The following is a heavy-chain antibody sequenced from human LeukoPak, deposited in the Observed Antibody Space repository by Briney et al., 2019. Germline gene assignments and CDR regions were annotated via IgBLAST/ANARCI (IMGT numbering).Heavy chain of an antibody. Sequence: ASVKVSCKVSGYTLTELSMHWVRQAPGKGLEWMGGFDPEDGETIYAQKFQGRVTMTEDTSTDTACMELSSLRSEDTAVYYCATGGYCSSTSCYNYYYMDVWGKGTTVTVSS. D-gene: IGHD2-2*02. J-gene: IGHJ6*03. CDR1: GYTLTELS. CDR2: FDPEDGET. V-gene: IGHV1-24*01. CDR3: ATGGYCSSTSCYNYYYMDV.